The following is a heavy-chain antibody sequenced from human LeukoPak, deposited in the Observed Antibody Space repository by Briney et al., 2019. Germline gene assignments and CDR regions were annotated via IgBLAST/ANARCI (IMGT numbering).Heavy chain of an antibody. CDR3: ARVGVCSSTSCYGHFDY. CDR2: ISAYNGNT. V-gene: IGHV1-18*01. D-gene: IGHD2-2*01. CDR1: GYTFTSYG. Sequence: ASVKVSCKASGYTFTSYGISWVRQAPGQGLEWMGWISAYNGNTSYAQKLQGRVTMTTDTSTSTAYMELRSLRSDDTAVYYCARVGVCSSTSCYGHFDYWGQGTLVTVSS. J-gene: IGHJ4*02.